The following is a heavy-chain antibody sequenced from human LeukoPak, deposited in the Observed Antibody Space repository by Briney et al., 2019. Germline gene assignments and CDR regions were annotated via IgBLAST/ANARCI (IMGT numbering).Heavy chain of an antibody. CDR2: IIPIFGTA. CDR1: GGTFSSYA. J-gene: IGHJ4*02. Sequence: GASVKVSCKASGGTFSSYAISWVRQAPGQGLEWMGGIIPIFGTANYAQKFQGRVTMTRDMSTSTVYMELSSLRSEDTAVYYCARDRSSVSSSSGEYWGQGTLVTVSS. CDR3: ARDRSSVSSSSGEY. D-gene: IGHD6-6*01. V-gene: IGHV1-69*05.